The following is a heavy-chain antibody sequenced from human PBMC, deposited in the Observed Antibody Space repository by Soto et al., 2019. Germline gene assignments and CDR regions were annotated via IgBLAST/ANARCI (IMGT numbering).Heavy chain of an antibody. CDR3: ARHALPPYDFCSGYFLDY. J-gene: IGHJ4*02. Sequence: GESLKISCKGSGYSFTSYWIGWVRQMPGKGLEWMGIIYPGDSDTRYSPSFQGQVTISADKSISTAYLQWSSLKASDTAMYYCARHALPPYDFCSGYFLDYWGQGTLVTVSS. V-gene: IGHV5-51*01. D-gene: IGHD3-3*01. CDR2: IYPGDSDT. CDR1: GYSFTSYW.